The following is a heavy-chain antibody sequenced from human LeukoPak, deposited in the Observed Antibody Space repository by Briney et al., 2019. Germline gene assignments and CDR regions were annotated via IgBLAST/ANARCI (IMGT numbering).Heavy chain of an antibody. D-gene: IGHD2-2*01. CDR3: VKAFQLHY. CDR2: MKQDGSEK. J-gene: IGHJ4*01. V-gene: IGHV3-7*01. CDR1: GFTFSSCW. Sequence: RGSLRLSCVASGFTFSSCWMSWVRQAPGKGLEWVANMKQDGSEKSCVGSVKGRFTISRDNAKNSLYLQMDSLRADDTAIYYCVKAFQLHYWGQGTLVTVSS.